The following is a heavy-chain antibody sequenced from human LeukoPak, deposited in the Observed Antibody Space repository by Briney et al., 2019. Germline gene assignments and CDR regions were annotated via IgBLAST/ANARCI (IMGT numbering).Heavy chain of an antibody. Sequence: SETLSLTCTVSGGSMSSHYWSWLRQPPGKGLEWIGYIYYSGTTNYNPSLKSRVTISVDTSKNQFSLKLSSVTAADTAVYYCARDRYGDVYYYDYMDVWGKGTTVTVSS. CDR2: IYYSGTT. J-gene: IGHJ6*03. D-gene: IGHD4-17*01. CDR3: ARDRYGDVYYYDYMDV. CDR1: GGSMSSHY. V-gene: IGHV4-59*11.